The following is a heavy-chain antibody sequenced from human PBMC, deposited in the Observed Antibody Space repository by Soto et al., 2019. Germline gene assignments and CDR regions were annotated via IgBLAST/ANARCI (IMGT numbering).Heavy chain of an antibody. J-gene: IGHJ5*02. Sequence: EVQLVESGGGLIKPGGSLRLSCAASGFTFTNAWMNWVRQAPGKGLEWVGRIRSETDGGAADYAAPVKGRFTISRDDSENTVHLQMNSLKNEDTAVYYCTTDLVGVTVRTAWGQGTLVTVSS. CDR2: IRSETDGGAA. CDR3: TTDLVGVTVRTA. D-gene: IGHD1-26*01. V-gene: IGHV3-15*07. CDR1: GFTFTNAW.